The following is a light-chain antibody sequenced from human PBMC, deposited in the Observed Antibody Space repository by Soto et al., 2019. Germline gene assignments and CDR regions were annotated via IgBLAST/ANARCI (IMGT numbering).Light chain of an antibody. J-gene: IGKJ4*01. CDR3: QQSYSTPLT. CDR1: QSISSY. Sequence: DIQMTQSPSSLSASVGDRVTITCRASQSISSYLNWYQQKPGKAPKLLIYAASSLQSGVPSRFSGSGSGTDFTLTISRLQPDDFATYYCQQSYSTPLTFGGGTKVEIK. V-gene: IGKV1-39*01. CDR2: AAS.